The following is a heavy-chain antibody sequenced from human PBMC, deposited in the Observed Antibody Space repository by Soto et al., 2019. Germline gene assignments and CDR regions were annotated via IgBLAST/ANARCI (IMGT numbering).Heavy chain of an antibody. D-gene: IGHD3-3*01. J-gene: IGHJ6*02. CDR3: ARGAEGFYYYYGMDV. CDR2: SNDSGST. Sequence: QVQVHQWGAGQLKPSETLSLTCAVYGGSFSGYYWSWIRQPPGKGLEWIWESNDSGSTNYNPSLKSRVTISVDTSKKQFSLKLSSVTAADTAVYYCARGAEGFYYYYGMDVWGQGTTVTVSS. CDR1: GGSFSGYY. V-gene: IGHV4-34*01.